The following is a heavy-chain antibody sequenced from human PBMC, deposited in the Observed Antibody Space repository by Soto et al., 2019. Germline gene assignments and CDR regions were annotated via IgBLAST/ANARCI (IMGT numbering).Heavy chain of an antibody. CDR2: IKQDGSEK. V-gene: IGHV3-7*03. J-gene: IGHJ4*02. Sequence: EVQLVESGGGLVQPGGSLRLSCAASGFTFSSYWMSWVRQAPGKGLEWVANIKQDGSEKYYVDSVKGRFTISRDNAKNSRYLQMNSLRAEDTAVYYCARNPRRPKPPATESYGQLGTLSRLCDYWGQGTLVTVSS. CDR1: GFTFSSYW. CDR3: ARNPRRPKPPATESYGQLGTLSRLCDY. D-gene: IGHD5-18*01.